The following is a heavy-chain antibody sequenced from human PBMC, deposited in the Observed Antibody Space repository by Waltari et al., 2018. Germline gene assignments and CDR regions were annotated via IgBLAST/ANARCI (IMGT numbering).Heavy chain of an antibody. D-gene: IGHD6-19*01. CDR1: GYSLSRGSS. Sequence: QVQLQESGPGLVKPSETLSLTCAVSGYSLSRGSSWGWIRQPPGKGLEWVGSIYHSGSTYDNPSLKSRVTISVDTSKNQFSLKLSSVTAADTAVYYCARGSGSGWYYYWGQGTLVTVSS. CDR3: ARGSGSGWYYY. V-gene: IGHV4-38-2*01. J-gene: IGHJ4*02. CDR2: IYHSGST.